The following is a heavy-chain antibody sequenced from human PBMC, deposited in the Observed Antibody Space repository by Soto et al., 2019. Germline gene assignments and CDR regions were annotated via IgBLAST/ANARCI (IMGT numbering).Heavy chain of an antibody. CDR3: AHPNTEQQQYYFDY. Sequence: QITLKESGPPLVKPTQTLTLTCTFSGFSLSTSGVGVGWIRQPPGKALERLALIYWDDDKRYSPSLKSRLTITKDTSKNQVVLTMTNMDPVDTATYYCAHPNTEQQQYYFDYWGQGTLVTVSS. J-gene: IGHJ4*02. CDR1: GFSLSTSGVG. V-gene: IGHV2-5*02. D-gene: IGHD6-13*01. CDR2: IYWDDDK.